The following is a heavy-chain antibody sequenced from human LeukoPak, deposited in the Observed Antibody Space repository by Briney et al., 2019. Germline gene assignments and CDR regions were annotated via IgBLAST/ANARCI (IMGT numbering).Heavy chain of an antibody. D-gene: IGHD3-10*01. J-gene: IGHJ4*02. CDR3: ARRLGDREDY. Sequence: GGSLRLSCAASGFTVSSNYMNWVRQAPGKGLEWASLIYSGGSTYYADSVEGRFIISRDHSKNTLYLQMNSLRVEDTAVYYCARRLGDREDYWGQGTLVTVSP. CDR2: IYSGGST. CDR1: GFTVSSNY. V-gene: IGHV3-66*01.